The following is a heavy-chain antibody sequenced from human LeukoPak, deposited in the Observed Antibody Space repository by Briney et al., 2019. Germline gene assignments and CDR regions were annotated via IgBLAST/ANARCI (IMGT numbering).Heavy chain of an antibody. J-gene: IGHJ4*02. CDR2: ISVNGGA. D-gene: IGHD6-19*01. Sequence: PGGSLRLSCVASGFTFNSFVMSWVRQAPGKGLEWISSISVNGGASYADSVKGRFTISRDNSKNALYLQMTSLGADDTAVYYCAKVVPPRGGRSGWYETNDYWGQGTLVTVSS. V-gene: IGHV3-23*01. CDR3: AKVVPPRGGRSGWYETNDY. CDR1: GFTFNSFV.